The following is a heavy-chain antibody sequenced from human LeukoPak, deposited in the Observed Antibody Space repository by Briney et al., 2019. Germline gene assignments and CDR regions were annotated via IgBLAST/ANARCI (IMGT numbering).Heavy chain of an antibody. D-gene: IGHD2-15*01. Sequence: GGSLRLSCAASGFTVSNKYMTWVRQAPGKGLEWVSAISGSTGRTYYADSVKGRFTISRDNSKNTLYLQMNNLRAEDTAVYYCAPRVVGSAPFDYWGQGTLVTVSS. CDR3: APRVVGSAPFDY. V-gene: IGHV3-23*01. CDR1: GFTVSNKY. J-gene: IGHJ4*02. CDR2: ISGSTGRT.